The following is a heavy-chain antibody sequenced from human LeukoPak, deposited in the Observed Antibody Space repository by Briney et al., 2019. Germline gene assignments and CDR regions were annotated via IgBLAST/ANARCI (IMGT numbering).Heavy chain of an antibody. CDR1: RFTFGDYA. V-gene: IGHV3-49*04. Sequence: GRSLRLSCTASRFTFGDYAMSWVSQAPGKGLEWVGFIRSKAYGGTTEYAASVKGRFTISRDDSKSIAYLQMNSLKTEDTAVYYCTGGILPYYYMDVWGKGTTVTVSS. CDR3: TGGILPYYYMDV. CDR2: IRSKAYGGTT. D-gene: IGHD2-15*01. J-gene: IGHJ6*03.